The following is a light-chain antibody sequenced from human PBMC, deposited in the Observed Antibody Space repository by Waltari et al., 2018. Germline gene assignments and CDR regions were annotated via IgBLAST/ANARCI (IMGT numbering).Light chain of an antibody. CDR2: GNT. J-gene: IGLJ1*01. CDR3: QSYDSSLSRYV. Sequence: QSVLTQPPSVSGAPGQRVTIPCTGSSSTIGATHDVHWYQPAPGTAPKLLIYGNTNRPSGVPDRFSASKSGTSASLAITGLQADDEADYYCQSYDSSLSRYVFGSGTEVTVL. CDR1: SSTIGATHD. V-gene: IGLV1-40*01.